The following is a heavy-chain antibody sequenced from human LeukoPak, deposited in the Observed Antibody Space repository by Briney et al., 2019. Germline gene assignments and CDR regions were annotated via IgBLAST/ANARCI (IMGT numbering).Heavy chain of an antibody. Sequence: SETLSLTCAVYGGSFSGYYGSWIRQPPGKGLEWIGEINHSGSTNYNPSLKSRVTISVDTSKKQFSLKLSSVTAADTAVYYCARGLVIRSAFLSGSPGSVDYWGQGTLVTVSS. CDR1: GGSFSGYY. V-gene: IGHV4-34*01. J-gene: IGHJ4*02. CDR2: INHSGST. D-gene: IGHD3-3*02. CDR3: ARGLVIRSAFLSGSPGSVDY.